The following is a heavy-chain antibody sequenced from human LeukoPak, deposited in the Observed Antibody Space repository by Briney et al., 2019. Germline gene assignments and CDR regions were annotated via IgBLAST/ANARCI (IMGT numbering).Heavy chain of an antibody. D-gene: IGHD5-18*01. CDR2: IYTSGST. CDR1: GGSISSGSYY. Sequence: SETLSLTCTVTGGSISSGSYYWSWIRQPAGKGLEWIVRIYTSGSTNYNPSLKSRVTISVDTSKNQFSLKLSSVTAADTAVYYCARVDTTMAYFDYWGQGTLVTVSS. CDR3: ARVDTTMAYFDY. J-gene: IGHJ4*02. V-gene: IGHV4-61*02.